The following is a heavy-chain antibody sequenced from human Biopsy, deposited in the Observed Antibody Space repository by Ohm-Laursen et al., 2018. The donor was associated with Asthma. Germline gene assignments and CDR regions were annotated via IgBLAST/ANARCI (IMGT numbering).Heavy chain of an antibody. V-gene: IGHV3-23*01. D-gene: IGHD6-19*01. CDR2: ISGEGPST. CDR3: AKESGTVGWHADYLEE. J-gene: IGHJ4*02. CDR1: GFPFRGFG. Sequence: SLRLSCAASGFPFRGFGMTWVRQAPGRGLEWVATISGEGPSTFYAASVKGRFTISSDTLKNTVFLHLSSLRAEDTAVYYCAKESGTVGWHADYLEEWGRGTLVTVSS.